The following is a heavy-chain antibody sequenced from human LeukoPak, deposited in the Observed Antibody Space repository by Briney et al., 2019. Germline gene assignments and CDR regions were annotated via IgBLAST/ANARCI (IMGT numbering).Heavy chain of an antibody. CDR1: GFTFSSYG. CDR3: AREISSSGYPLDY. D-gene: IGHD5-12*01. CDR2: IWYDGSNK. J-gene: IGHJ4*02. Sequence: QPGGSLRLSCAASGFTFSSYGMHWVRQAPGKGLEWVAVIWYDGSNKYYADSVKGRFTISRDNSKNTLYLQMNSLRAEDTAVYYCAREISSSGYPLDYWGQGTLVTVSS. V-gene: IGHV3-33*01.